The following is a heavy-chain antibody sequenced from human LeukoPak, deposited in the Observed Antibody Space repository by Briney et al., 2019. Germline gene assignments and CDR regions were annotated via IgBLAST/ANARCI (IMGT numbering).Heavy chain of an antibody. Sequence: GWSLRLSCAASGFTFDDYAMHWVRQAPGKGLEWVSGISWNSCSVGYADSVKGRFTISRDNAKNSLYLQMNSLRAEDTALYYCARGGPIVGATSYYFDYWGQGTLVTVSS. J-gene: IGHJ4*02. V-gene: IGHV3-9*01. CDR3: ARGGPIVGATSYYFDY. CDR2: ISWNSCSV. D-gene: IGHD1-26*01. CDR1: GFTFDDYA.